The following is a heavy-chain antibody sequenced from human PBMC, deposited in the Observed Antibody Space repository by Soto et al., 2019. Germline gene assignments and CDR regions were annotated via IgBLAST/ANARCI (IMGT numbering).Heavy chain of an antibody. CDR1: GYTFSTSG. V-gene: IGHV1-18*01. D-gene: IGHD2-15*01. CDR2: ISTYNGDT. Sequence: QVQLVQSGAEVRKPGASVKVSCKASGYTFSTSGMSWLRQAPGQGLEWMGWISTYNGDTNDAPKFQDRVTMTSDTSTSTVYMELRSLISDDTAVSYCARAGAAPYSYYGMDVWGQGTRVTVSS. J-gene: IGHJ6*02. CDR3: ARAGAAPYSYYGMDV.